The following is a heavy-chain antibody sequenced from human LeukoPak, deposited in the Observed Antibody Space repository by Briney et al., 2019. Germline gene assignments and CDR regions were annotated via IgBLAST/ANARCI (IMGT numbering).Heavy chain of an antibody. D-gene: IGHD1-26*01. CDR2: ISGSADKT. V-gene: IGHV3-23*01. CDR1: GFTFSNFG. CDR3: AREVGAYDY. Sequence: GGSLRLSCAASGFTFSNFGMTWVRQAPGKGLEWVSLISGSADKTYHADSVKGRFTISRDNFKNTLYLQMNSLRAEDTAIYYCAREVGAYDYRGQGTLVTVSS. J-gene: IGHJ4*02.